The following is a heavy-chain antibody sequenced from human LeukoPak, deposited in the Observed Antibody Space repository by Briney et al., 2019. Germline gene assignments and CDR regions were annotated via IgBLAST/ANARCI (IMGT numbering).Heavy chain of an antibody. J-gene: IGHJ4*02. Sequence: QSGGSLRLSCTASGSTFSSCGMSWVRQAPGKGLEWVSGISVGGGFTYYADSVKGRFTISTDNSRSTLYLRMNSLRVEDTALYYCARVKGYSRDGIDYWGQGTLVTVSS. CDR2: ISVGGGFT. CDR3: ARVKGYSRDGIDY. CDR1: GSTFSSCG. V-gene: IGHV3-23*01. D-gene: IGHD5-12*01.